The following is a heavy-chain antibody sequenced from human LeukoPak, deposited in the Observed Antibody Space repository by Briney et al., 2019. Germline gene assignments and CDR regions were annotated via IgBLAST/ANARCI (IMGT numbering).Heavy chain of an antibody. D-gene: IGHD6-13*01. CDR2: IIPILGIA. CDR3: SGWYLDRFDY. J-gene: IGHJ4*02. V-gene: IGHV1-69*04. Sequence: SVKVSCKASGGTFSSYAISWVRQAPGQGLEWMGRIIPILGIANYAQKFQGRVTITADKSTSTAYMELSSLRSEDTAVYYCSGWYLDRFDYWGQGTLVTVSS. CDR1: GGTFSSYA.